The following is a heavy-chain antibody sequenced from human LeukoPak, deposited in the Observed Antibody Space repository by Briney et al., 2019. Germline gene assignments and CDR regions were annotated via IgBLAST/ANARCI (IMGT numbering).Heavy chain of an antibody. J-gene: IGHJ2*01. V-gene: IGHV4-34*01. D-gene: IGHD1-20*01. Sequence: SETLSLTCAVYGGSFSGYYWSWIRQPPGKGLEWIGEINHSGSTNYNPSLKSRVTISVDTSKNQFSLKLSSVTAADTAVYYCARGRTITGSNWYFDLWGRGTLVTVSS. CDR3: ARGRTITGSNWYFDL. CDR1: GGSFSGYY. CDR2: INHSGST.